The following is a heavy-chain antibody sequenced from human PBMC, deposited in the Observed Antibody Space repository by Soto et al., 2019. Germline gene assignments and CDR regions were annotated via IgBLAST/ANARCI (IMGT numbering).Heavy chain of an antibody. CDR3: AKEVPYSNYNPYYYYGMDV. V-gene: IGHV3-30*18. Sequence: GGSLRLSCAASGFTFSSYGMHWVRQAPGKGLEWVAVTSYDGSNKYYADSVKGRFTISRDNSKNTLYLQMNSLRAEDTAVYYCAKEVPYSNYNPYYYYGMDVWGQGTTVTVSS. D-gene: IGHD4-4*01. J-gene: IGHJ6*02. CDR2: TSYDGSNK. CDR1: GFTFSSYG.